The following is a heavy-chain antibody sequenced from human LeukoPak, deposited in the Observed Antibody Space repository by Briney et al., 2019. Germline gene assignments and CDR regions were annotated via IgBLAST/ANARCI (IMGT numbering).Heavy chain of an antibody. CDR2: IYYSGST. CDR3: ARLGIRGYDFWSGYGFYFDY. D-gene: IGHD3-3*01. Sequence: SETLSLTCTVSGGSLSSGGYYWSWIRQHPGKGLEWIGSIYYSGSTYYNPSLKSRVTISVDTSKNQFSLKLSSVTAADTAVYYCARLGIRGYDFWSGYGFYFDYWGQGTLVTVSS. CDR1: GGSLSSGGYY. V-gene: IGHV4-39*01. J-gene: IGHJ4*02.